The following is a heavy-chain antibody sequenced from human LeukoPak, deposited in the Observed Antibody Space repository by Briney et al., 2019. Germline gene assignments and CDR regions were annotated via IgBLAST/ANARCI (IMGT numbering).Heavy chain of an antibody. CDR2: ITTSDTTI. Sequence: GGSLRLSCAASGFTFSNAWMSWVRQAPGMGLEWVSHITTSDTTIYYADSVKGRFTISRDNAKNSLYLQMNSLRAEDTAVYYCARHAGSYAFDIWGQGTMVTVSS. V-gene: IGHV3-11*04. J-gene: IGHJ3*02. CDR1: GFTFSNAW. D-gene: IGHD1-14*01. CDR3: ARHAGSYAFDI.